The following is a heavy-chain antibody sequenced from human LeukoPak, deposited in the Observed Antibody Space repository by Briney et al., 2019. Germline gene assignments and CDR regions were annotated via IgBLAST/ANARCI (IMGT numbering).Heavy chain of an antibody. J-gene: IGHJ4*02. Sequence: WGSLRLSCAASGFTFSYYWMSWVRQAPGKGLEWVANIKEDGSENYYVDSVKGRFTISRDNAKKSLYLQMNSLRVEDTAVYYCAREPSGTYRFDYWGQGTLVTVSS. V-gene: IGHV3-7*01. CDR2: IKEDGSEN. CDR1: GFTFSYYW. CDR3: AREPSGTYRFDY. D-gene: IGHD1-26*01.